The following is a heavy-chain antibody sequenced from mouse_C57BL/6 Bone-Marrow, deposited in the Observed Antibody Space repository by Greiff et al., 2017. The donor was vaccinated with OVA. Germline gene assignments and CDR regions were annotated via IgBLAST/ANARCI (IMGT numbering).Heavy chain of an antibody. CDR2: VYPYNGGT. CDR3: ARENYYGSSYWYFDV. D-gene: IGHD1-1*01. V-gene: IGHV1-36*01. Sequence: EVQRVESGPVLVKPGPSVKISCKASGFTFTDYYMHWVKQSHGKSLEWIGLVYPYNGGTSYNQKFKGKATLTVDTSSSTAYMELNSLTSEDSAVYYCARENYYGSSYWYFDVWGTGTTVTVSS. J-gene: IGHJ1*03. CDR1: GFTFTDYY.